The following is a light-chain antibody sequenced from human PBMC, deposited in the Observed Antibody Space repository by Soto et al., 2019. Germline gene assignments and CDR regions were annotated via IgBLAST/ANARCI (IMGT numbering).Light chain of an antibody. CDR3: QQRSNWTPYT. J-gene: IGKJ2*01. CDR2: DAS. Sequence: EIVLTQSPATLSLSPGERATLSCRASQSVSSYLAWYQQKPGQAPRLLIYDASNRATGIPARFSGSGSGTDFALTISSLEPEAFAVYYCQQRSNWTPYTFGQGTKLEIK. V-gene: IGKV3-11*01. CDR1: QSVSSY.